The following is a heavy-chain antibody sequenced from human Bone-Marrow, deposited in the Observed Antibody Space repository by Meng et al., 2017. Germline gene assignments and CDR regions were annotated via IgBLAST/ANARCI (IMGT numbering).Heavy chain of an antibody. Sequence: GESLKISCAASGFTFSSYEMNWVRQAPGKGLEWVSSISSSSSYIYYADSVKGRFTISRDNAKNSLYLQMNSLRAEDTAVYYCARSPIDKYDLSALPLDYWGQGTLVTVSS. V-gene: IGHV3-21*01. CDR1: GFTFSSYE. J-gene: IGHJ4*02. CDR3: ARSPIDKYDLSALPLDY. CDR2: ISSSSSYI. D-gene: IGHD3-22*01.